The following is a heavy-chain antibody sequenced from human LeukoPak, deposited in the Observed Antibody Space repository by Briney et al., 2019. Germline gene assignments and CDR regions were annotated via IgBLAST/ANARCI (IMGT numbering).Heavy chain of an antibody. Sequence: GGSLRLSCAASGSTFSSYAMSWVRQAPGKGLEWVSATSGSGGSTYYADSVKGRFTISRDNSKNTLYLQMNSLRAEDTAVYYCAKVISGGGFDYWGQGTLVTVSS. D-gene: IGHD3-16*01. CDR3: AKVISGGGFDY. CDR2: TSGSGGST. V-gene: IGHV3-23*01. CDR1: GSTFSSYA. J-gene: IGHJ4*02.